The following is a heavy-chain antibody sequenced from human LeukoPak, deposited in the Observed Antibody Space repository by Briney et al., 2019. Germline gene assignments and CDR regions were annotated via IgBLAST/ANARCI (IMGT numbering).Heavy chain of an antibody. D-gene: IGHD2-15*01. CDR3: ARGRYCSADICSGGDAFDI. J-gene: IGHJ3*02. CDR2: INHSGST. Sequence: KPSETLSLTCAVNGGSLSGYSWSWIRQPPGKGLEWIGEINHSGSTNYNASLTSRVTISADTSQNQFSLKLRSVTAADTAVYYCARGRYCSADICSGGDAFDIWGQGTMVSVSS. CDR1: GGSLSGYS. V-gene: IGHV4-34*01.